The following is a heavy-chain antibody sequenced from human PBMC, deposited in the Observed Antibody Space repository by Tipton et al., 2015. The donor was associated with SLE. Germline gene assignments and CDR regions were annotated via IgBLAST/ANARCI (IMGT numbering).Heavy chain of an antibody. V-gene: IGHV5-10-1*01. J-gene: IGHJ3*02. D-gene: IGHD2-15*01. CDR2: IDPSDSYT. Sequence: QLVQSGAEVKKPGASVKVSCKASGYTFTNCVISWVRQAPGQGLEWMGRIDPSDSYTNYSPSFQGHVTISADKSISTAYLQWSSLKASDTAMYYCARGGVVAATDDAFDIWGQGTMVTVSS. CDR3: ARGGVVAATDDAFDI. CDR1: GYTFTNCV.